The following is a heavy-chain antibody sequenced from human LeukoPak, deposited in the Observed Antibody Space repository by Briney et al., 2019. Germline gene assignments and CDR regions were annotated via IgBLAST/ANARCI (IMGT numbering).Heavy chain of an antibody. CDR3: ARTVTMIVVVPNWFDP. J-gene: IGHJ5*02. V-gene: IGHV3-7*01. CDR2: IEPDGSEK. CDR1: GFTFSKSW. Sequence: GGSLRISCAASGFTFSKSWMTWVRQAPGKGLEWVANIEPDGSEKYYVDSVKGRFTISRDNAKNSLYLQMRSLRAEDTAVYYCARTVTMIVVVPNWFDPWGQGTLVTVSS. D-gene: IGHD3-22*01.